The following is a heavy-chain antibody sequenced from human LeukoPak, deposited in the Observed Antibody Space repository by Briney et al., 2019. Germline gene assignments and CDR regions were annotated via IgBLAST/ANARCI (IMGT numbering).Heavy chain of an antibody. D-gene: IGHD3-3*01. CDR3: ARGTRFLEWLFSEFDY. V-gene: IGHV3-48*01. CDR2: ISNSSSTI. CDR1: GFTFSSYS. J-gene: IGHJ4*02. Sequence: GGSLRLSCAASGFTFSSYSMNWVRQAPGKGLEWVSYISNSSSTIYYADSVKGRFTISRDNAKNSLYLQMNSLRAEDTAVYYCARGTRFLEWLFSEFDYWGQGTLVTVSS.